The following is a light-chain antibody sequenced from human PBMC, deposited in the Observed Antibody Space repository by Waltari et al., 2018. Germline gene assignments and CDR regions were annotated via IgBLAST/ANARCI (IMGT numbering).Light chain of an antibody. CDR1: SRDVGAYHL. J-gene: IGLJ3*02. CDR3: CSYAGGATVL. CDR2: AVS. V-gene: IGLV2-23*02. Sequence: QSALAQPAPVSGSPGQSITIPGSGTSRDVGAYHLFSWYQPHPGKAPHLTIFAVSARPSGISHRFSGSKSGNTASLTISGLQAEDEADYYCCSYAGGATVLFGGGTKLTVL.